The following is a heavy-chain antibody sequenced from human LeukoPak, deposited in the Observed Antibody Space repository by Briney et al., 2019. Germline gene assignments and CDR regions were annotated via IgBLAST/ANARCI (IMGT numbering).Heavy chain of an antibody. CDR1: GFTLNKYW. J-gene: IGHJ5*02. D-gene: IGHD5-12*01. CDR2: ITGDGSDI. Sequence: GGSLRLSCEASGFTLNKYWMHWVRQAPGKGLVWVSRITGDGSDIAYADSVKGRFTVSRDDAKNTLFLQMTSLRVEDTAIYYCARDAYPTTSNWLDPWGQGTLVTVSS. CDR3: ARDAYPTTSNWLDP. V-gene: IGHV3-74*01.